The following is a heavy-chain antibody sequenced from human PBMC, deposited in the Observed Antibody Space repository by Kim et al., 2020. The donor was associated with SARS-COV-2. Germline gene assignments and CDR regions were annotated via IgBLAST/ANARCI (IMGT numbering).Heavy chain of an antibody. CDR3: AKGDLVDTAMVTGFDY. J-gene: IGHJ4*02. V-gene: IGHV3-30*02. Sequence: SVHCLFTIARDKSKNTLYLQMNSLRAEDTAVYYCAKGDLVDTAMVTGFDYWGQGTLVTVPS. D-gene: IGHD5-18*01.